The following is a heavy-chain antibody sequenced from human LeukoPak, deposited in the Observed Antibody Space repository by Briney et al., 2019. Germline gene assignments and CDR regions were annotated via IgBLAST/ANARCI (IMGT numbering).Heavy chain of an antibody. CDR1: GFTFSSYW. V-gene: IGHV3-30*02. CDR3: AKDRPPTTVTPSIAFDV. D-gene: IGHD4-17*01. J-gene: IGHJ3*01. Sequence: GGSLRLSCAASGFTFSSYWMSWVRQAPGKGLEWVAFIRYDGSKKYYADSVKGRFTISRDNSKNTLYLQMNSLRAEDTAVYYCAKDRPPTTVTPSIAFDVWGQGTMVTVSS. CDR2: IRYDGSKK.